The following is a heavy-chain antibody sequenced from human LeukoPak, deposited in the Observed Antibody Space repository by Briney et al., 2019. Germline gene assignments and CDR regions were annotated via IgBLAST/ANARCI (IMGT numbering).Heavy chain of an antibody. CDR1: GFTFSSYS. CDR2: ISSSSSYI. J-gene: IGHJ4*02. CDR3: ARVPDYYYDSSGYYVNDY. D-gene: IGHD3-22*01. V-gene: IGHV3-21*01. Sequence: GGSLRLSCAASGFTFSSYSMNWVRQAPGKGLEWVSSISSSSSYIYYADSVKGRFTISRDIAKNSLYLQMNSLRAEDTAVYYCARVPDYYYDSSGYYVNDYWGQGTLVTVSS.